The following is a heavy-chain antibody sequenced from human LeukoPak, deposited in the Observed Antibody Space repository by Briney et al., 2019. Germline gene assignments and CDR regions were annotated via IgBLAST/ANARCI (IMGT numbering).Heavy chain of an antibody. J-gene: IGHJ6*03. V-gene: IGHV4-4*02. Sequence: SETLSLTCAVSGGSISSSKWWSWVRQPPGKGLEWIGEIYHSGSTNYNPSLKSRVTMSVDTSKNQFSLKLSSVTAADTAVYYCARQGYDFWSGYPYYMDVWGKGTTVTVSS. D-gene: IGHD3-3*01. CDR2: IYHSGST. CDR1: GGSISSSKW. CDR3: ARQGYDFWSGYPYYMDV.